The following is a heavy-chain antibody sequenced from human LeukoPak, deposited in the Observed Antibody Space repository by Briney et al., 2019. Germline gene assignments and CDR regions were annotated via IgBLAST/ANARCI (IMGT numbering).Heavy chain of an antibody. CDR3: ARVGYCSGGSCFFDY. V-gene: IGHV4-59*01. CDR1: GGSISSCF. Sequence: SETLSLTCTVSGGSISSCFWSWIRQPPGKGLEWIGYIYYSGSTNYNPSLKSRATISVDTSKKQFSLKLSSVTAADTAVYYCARVGYCSGGSCFFDYWGQGTLVTVSS. CDR2: IYYSGST. D-gene: IGHD2-15*01. J-gene: IGHJ4*02.